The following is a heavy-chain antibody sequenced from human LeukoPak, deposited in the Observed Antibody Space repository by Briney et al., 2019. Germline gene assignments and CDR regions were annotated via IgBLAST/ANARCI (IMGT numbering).Heavy chain of an antibody. CDR3: ARGPSYLGYCSGGSCNDY. Sequence: ASVKVSCKASGYTFTSYAMNWVRQAPGQGLEWMGWINTNTGNPTYAQGFTGRFVFSLDTSVSTAYLQISSLKAEDTAVYYCARGPSYLGYCSGGSCNDYWGQGTLVTVSS. CDR2: INTNTGNP. CDR1: GYTFTSYA. V-gene: IGHV7-4-1*02. D-gene: IGHD2-15*01. J-gene: IGHJ4*02.